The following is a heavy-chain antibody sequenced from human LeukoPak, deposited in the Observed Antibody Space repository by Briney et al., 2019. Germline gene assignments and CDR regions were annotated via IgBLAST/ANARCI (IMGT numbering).Heavy chain of an antibody. Sequence: GGSLRLSCAASGLTGSHNYVSWVRQAPGKGLEWVSAIHTSGDTCYADSVKGRFTISRDTSKNTLYLQINSLRVEDTAVYYCIVFGDSNRWGQGTLVTVSS. J-gene: IGHJ5*02. V-gene: IGHV3-53*01. CDR3: IVFGDSNR. CDR1: GLTGSHNY. D-gene: IGHD4-17*01. CDR2: IHTSGDT.